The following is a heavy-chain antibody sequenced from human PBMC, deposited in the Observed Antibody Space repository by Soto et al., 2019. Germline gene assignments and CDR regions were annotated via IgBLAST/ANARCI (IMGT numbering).Heavy chain of an antibody. CDR2: ISSSSSYI. Sequence: GGSLRLSCAASGFTFSSYSMNWVRQAPGKGLEWVSSISSSSSYIYYADSVKGRFTISRDNAKNSLYLQMNSLRAEDTAVYYCARDPSVLLLRLYYYYGMDVWGQGTTVTVSS. D-gene: IGHD2-15*01. J-gene: IGHJ6*02. V-gene: IGHV3-21*01. CDR1: GFTFSSYS. CDR3: ARDPSVLLLRLYYYYGMDV.